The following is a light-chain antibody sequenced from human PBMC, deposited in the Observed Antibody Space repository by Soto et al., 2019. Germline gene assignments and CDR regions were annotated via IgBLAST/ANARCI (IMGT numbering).Light chain of an antibody. J-gene: IGKJ4*01. CDR2: AAS. CDR1: QSISRS. V-gene: IGKV1-39*01. Sequence: DITMTQSPSSLSASVGDRVTITCRASQSISRSSNWCQQKPGKAPKLLIYAASTLYTGVPSRFSGSGSGTYFTLTISSLQPEDFATYYCQQSFSTPATFGGGTQVEI. CDR3: QQSFSTPAT.